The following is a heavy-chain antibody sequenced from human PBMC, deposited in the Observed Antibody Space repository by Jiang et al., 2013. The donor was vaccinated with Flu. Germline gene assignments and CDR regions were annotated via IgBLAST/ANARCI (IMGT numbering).Heavy chain of an antibody. CDR2: MNSNSGNT. J-gene: IGHJ5*02. CDR3: ARGAGAGGRDWFNP. D-gene: IGHD1-26*01. CDR1: GYTFINHD. V-gene: IGHV1-8*01. Sequence: GAEVKKPGASVKVSCRASGYTFINHDINWMRQAAGQGFEWLGWMNSNSGNTGYAEKFQGRVTMTRDTSISTAYMELSSLMSEDTAVYYCARGAGAGGRDWFNPWGQGTLVTVSS.